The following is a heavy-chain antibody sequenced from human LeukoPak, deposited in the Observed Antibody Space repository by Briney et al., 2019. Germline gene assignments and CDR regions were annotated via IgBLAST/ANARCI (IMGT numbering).Heavy chain of an antibody. CDR1: GFTVSTNY. CDR2: IYSGGNT. Sequence: GESLRLSCAASGFTVSTNYMSWVRQAPGRGLEWVSVIYSGGNTYYADSVKGRFTISRDNSKNTHYLQMNSLRAEDTAVYYCARDSGTTVGYFDYWGQGTLVTVSS. D-gene: IGHD4-23*01. CDR3: ARDSGTTVGYFDY. V-gene: IGHV3-66*01. J-gene: IGHJ4*03.